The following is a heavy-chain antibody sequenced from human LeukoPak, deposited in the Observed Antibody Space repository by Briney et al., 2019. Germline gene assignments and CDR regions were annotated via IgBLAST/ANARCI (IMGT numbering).Heavy chain of an antibody. CDR3: ARGYYDFWSGSRKRWFDP. J-gene: IGHJ5*02. CDR2: IYYSGST. V-gene: IGHV4-39*07. D-gene: IGHD3-3*01. CDR1: GGSISSSSYY. Sequence: EPSETLSLTCTVSGGSISSSSYYWGWIRQPPGKGLEWIGSIYYSGSTYYNPSLKSRVTISVDTSKNQFSLKLSSVTAADTAVYYCARGYYDFWSGSRKRWFDPWGQGTLVTVSS.